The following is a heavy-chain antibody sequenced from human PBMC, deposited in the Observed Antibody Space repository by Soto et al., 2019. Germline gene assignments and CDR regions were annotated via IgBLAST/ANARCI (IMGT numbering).Heavy chain of an antibody. CDR1: GGSVNSDFYY. J-gene: IGHJ4*02. CDR2: IYYTGST. D-gene: IGHD6-6*01. Sequence: PSETLSLTCTVSGGSVNSDFYYWSWIRQPPGKGLEWIGYIYYTGSTNYNPSLKSRVTISLDTSRNQFSLKLSSVTAADTAVFYYAREYSNSPQAFDYWGQGALVTVSS. CDR3: AREYSNSPQAFDY. V-gene: IGHV4-61*01.